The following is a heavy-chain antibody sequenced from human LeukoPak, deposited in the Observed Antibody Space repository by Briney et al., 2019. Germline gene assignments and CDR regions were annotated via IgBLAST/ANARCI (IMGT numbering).Heavy chain of an antibody. CDR2: INSDGSST. CDR3: ASRWWYFDL. J-gene: IGHJ2*01. Sequence: QPRGSLRLSCAASGFAFSSDWMHWVRQAPGKGLVWVSRINSDGSSTTYADSVKGRFTISRDNAKNTLYLQMNSLRAEDTALYYCASRWWYFDLWGRGTLVTVSS. D-gene: IGHD6-13*01. V-gene: IGHV3-74*03. CDR1: GFAFSSDW.